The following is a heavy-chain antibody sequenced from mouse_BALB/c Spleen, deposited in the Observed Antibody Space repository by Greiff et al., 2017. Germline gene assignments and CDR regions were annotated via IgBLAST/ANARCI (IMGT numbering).Heavy chain of an antibody. CDR1: GFTFSSYA. Sequence: EVMLVESGGGLVKPGGSLKLSCAASGFTFSSYAMSWVRQTPEKRLEWVASISSGGSTYYPDSVKGRFTISRDNARNILYLQMSSLRSEDTAMYYCARGLSMYDGYYGDAMDYWGQGTSVTVSS. J-gene: IGHJ4*01. V-gene: IGHV5-6-5*01. D-gene: IGHD2-3*01. CDR3: ARGLSMYDGYYGDAMDY. CDR2: ISSGGST.